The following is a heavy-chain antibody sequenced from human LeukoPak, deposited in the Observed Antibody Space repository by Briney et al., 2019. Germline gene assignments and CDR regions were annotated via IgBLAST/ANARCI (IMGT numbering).Heavy chain of an antibody. J-gene: IGHJ4*02. Sequence: SETLSLTCTVSGGSISTYYWSWIRQSPGRGLEWIGYIYYSGITKYNPSLKSRVTISLDTSKNQFSLKLSSVTAADTAVYYCARGSPYFYDSSGYYYFGYWGQGTLVTVSS. D-gene: IGHD3-22*01. CDR1: GGSISTYY. V-gene: IGHV4-59*01. CDR3: ARGSPYFYDSSGYYYFGY. CDR2: IYYSGIT.